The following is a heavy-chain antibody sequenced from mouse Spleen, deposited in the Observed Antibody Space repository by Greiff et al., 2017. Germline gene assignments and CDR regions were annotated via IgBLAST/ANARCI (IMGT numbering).Heavy chain of an antibody. J-gene: IGHJ2*01. Sequence: VQLQQSGPELVKPGDSVKISCKASGYSFTGYFMNWVMQSHGKSLEWIGRINPYNGDTFYNQKFKGKATLTVDKSSSTAHMELRSLTSEDSAVYYCARDYYYGSSYDYFDYWGQGTTLTVSS. CDR2: INPYNGDT. D-gene: IGHD1-1*01. V-gene: IGHV1-20*01. CDR1: GYSFTGYF. CDR3: ARDYYYGSSYDYFDY.